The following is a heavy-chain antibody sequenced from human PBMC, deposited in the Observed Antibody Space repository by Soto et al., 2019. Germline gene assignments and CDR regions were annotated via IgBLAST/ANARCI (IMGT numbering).Heavy chain of an antibody. V-gene: IGHV3-23*01. D-gene: IGHD1-26*01. J-gene: IGHJ4*02. CDR1: GFTFRSYA. Sequence: EVQLLESGGGLVQPGGSLRLSCAASGFTFRSYAMRWVRQAPVKGLEWVSAISGSGGSTYYADSVKGRFTISRDNSKNTLYVQMNRLRAEDTAVYYCARRGSGSYYDYWGQGTLVTVSS. CDR3: ARRGSGSYYDY. CDR2: ISGSGGST.